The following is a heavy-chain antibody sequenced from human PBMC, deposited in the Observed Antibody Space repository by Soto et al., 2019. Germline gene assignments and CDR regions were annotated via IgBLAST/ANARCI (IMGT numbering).Heavy chain of an antibody. V-gene: IGHV1-8*01. D-gene: IGHD3-10*01. CDR2: MNPNSGNT. Sequence: ASVKVSCKASGYTFTSYDINWVRQATGQGLEWMGWMNPNSGNTGYAQKFQGRVTMTRNTSISTAYMELSSLRSEDTAVYYCARAGAYGSGSYYNAAFDIWGQGTMVTVSS. CDR1: GYTFTSYD. CDR3: ARAGAYGSGSYYNAAFDI. J-gene: IGHJ3*02.